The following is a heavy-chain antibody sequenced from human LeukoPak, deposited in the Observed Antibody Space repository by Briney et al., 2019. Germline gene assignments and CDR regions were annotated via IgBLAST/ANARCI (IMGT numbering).Heavy chain of an antibody. CDR1: GFTFSTFA. Sequence: GGSLRLSCAASGFTFSTFAMSWVRQAPGKGPEWVSSISESGRSTYYADSVKGRFTISRDNSKNTLYLQMNSLRAEDTAVYYCAKSQTWGSIDYWGQGTLVTVSS. CDR3: AKSQTWGSIDY. D-gene: IGHD7-27*01. CDR2: ISESGRST. V-gene: IGHV3-23*01. J-gene: IGHJ4*02.